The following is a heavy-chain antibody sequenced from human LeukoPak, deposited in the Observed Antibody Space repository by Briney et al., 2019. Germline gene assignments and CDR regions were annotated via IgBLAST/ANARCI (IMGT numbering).Heavy chain of an antibody. D-gene: IGHD2-2*01. J-gene: IGHJ4*02. CDR2: INPNSGGT. Sequence: GASVTVSFKASGYTFTFYYMHWVRQAPGQGLEWMGWINPNSGGTNYAQKFQGRVTMTRDTSISTAYMELSRLRSDDTAVYYCAREIRRTSCAYDYWGQGTLVTVSS. CDR1: GYTFTFYY. V-gene: IGHV1-2*02. CDR3: AREIRRTSCAYDY.